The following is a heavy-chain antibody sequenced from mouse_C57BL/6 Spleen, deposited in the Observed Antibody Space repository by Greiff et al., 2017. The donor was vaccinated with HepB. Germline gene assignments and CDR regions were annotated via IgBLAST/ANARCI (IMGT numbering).Heavy chain of an antibody. Sequence: EVQRVESGGGLVQPGGSLSLSCAASGFTFTDYYMSWVRQPPGKALEWLGFIRNKANGYTTEYSASVKGRFTISRDNSQSILYLQMNALRAEDSATYYCARYGNYEAMDYWGQGTSVTVSS. CDR3: ARYGNYEAMDY. CDR2: IRNKANGYTT. V-gene: IGHV7-3*01. CDR1: GFTFTDYY. J-gene: IGHJ4*01. D-gene: IGHD2-1*01.